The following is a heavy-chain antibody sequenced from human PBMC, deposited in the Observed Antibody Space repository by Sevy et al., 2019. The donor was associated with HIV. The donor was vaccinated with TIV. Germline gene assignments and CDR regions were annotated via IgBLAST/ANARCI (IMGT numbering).Heavy chain of an antibody. D-gene: IGHD3-3*01. CDR2: ISGSGGST. Sequence: GRSLRLSCAASGFTFSSYAMSWVRQAPGKGLEWVSAISGSGGSTYYADSVKGRFTISRDNSKNTLDLQMNSLRAEDTAVYYCAKSKMRRDFWSGYYLYFDYWGQGTLVTVSS. CDR3: AKSKMRRDFWSGYYLYFDY. J-gene: IGHJ4*02. CDR1: GFTFSSYA. V-gene: IGHV3-23*01.